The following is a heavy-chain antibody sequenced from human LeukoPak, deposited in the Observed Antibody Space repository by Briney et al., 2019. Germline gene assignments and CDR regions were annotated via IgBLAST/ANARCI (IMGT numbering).Heavy chain of an antibody. CDR2: IKQDGSEK. D-gene: IGHD3-3*01. V-gene: IGHV3-7*01. CDR1: GFTFSSYA. J-gene: IGHJ6*02. Sequence: GGSLRLSCAASGFTFSSYAMSWVRQAPGKGLEWVANIKQDGSEKYYVDSVKGRFTISRDNAKNSLYLQMNSLRAEDTAVYYCARSANYDFWSGYPAYYYYYGMDVWGQGTTVTVSS. CDR3: ARSANYDFWSGYPAYYYYYGMDV.